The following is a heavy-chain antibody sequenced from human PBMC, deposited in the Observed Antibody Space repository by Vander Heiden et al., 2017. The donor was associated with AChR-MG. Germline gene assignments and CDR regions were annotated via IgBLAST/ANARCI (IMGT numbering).Heavy chain of an antibody. Sequence: QVQLQQWGAGLLKPSETLSLTCAVYCGSFSGYYWRGIRQPPGKGLEWIGEINHSGSTNYNPSLKSRVTISVDTSKNQFSLKLSSVTAADTAVYYCARVRIVVVPAAYYYYYYGMDVWGQGTTVTVSS. V-gene: IGHV4-34*01. J-gene: IGHJ6*02. CDR2: INHSGST. CDR1: CGSFSGYY. D-gene: IGHD2-2*01. CDR3: ARVRIVVVPAAYYYYYYGMDV.